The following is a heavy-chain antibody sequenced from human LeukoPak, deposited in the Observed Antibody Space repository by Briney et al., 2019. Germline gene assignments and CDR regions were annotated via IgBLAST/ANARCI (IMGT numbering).Heavy chain of an antibody. V-gene: IGHV3-7*01. J-gene: IGHJ4*02. D-gene: IGHD5-24*01. CDR1: GFTFSSYW. CDR3: ARDGRDGFIDY. Sequence: GGSLRLSCAASGFTFSSYWMSWVRQAPGKGLEWVANLNEDGTKKYYVDSVKGRFTISRDNAKNSLYLQMDSLRDEDTAVYYCARDGRDGFIDYWGQGTPVTVSS. CDR2: LNEDGTKK.